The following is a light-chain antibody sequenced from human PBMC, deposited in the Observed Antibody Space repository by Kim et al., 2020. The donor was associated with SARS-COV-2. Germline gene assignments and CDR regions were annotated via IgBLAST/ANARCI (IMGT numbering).Light chain of an antibody. CDR3: QQYSSSLWT. V-gene: IGKV3-20*01. J-gene: IGKJ1*01. Sequence: EIVLTQSPGTLSLSPGERATLSCRASQSVSSSYLAWYQQKPGQAPRLLIYGASSRATGIPDRFSGSGSGTDFTLTISRLEPEDFAVYYCQQYSSSLWTLGQETKVDIK. CDR1: QSVSSSY. CDR2: GAS.